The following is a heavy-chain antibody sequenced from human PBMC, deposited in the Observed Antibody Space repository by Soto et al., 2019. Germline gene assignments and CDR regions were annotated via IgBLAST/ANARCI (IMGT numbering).Heavy chain of an antibody. Sequence: ASETLSLTCTVSGGSINSYYWSWIRQPPGKGLEWIAYIYYSGSTNYNPSLKSRVTISVDTSKNQFSLKLSSVTAADTAVYYCARSNLMTGYPVFDYWGQGTLVTVSS. CDR3: ARSNLMTGYPVFDY. J-gene: IGHJ4*02. V-gene: IGHV4-59*01. CDR2: IYYSGST. CDR1: GGSINSYY. D-gene: IGHD3-9*01.